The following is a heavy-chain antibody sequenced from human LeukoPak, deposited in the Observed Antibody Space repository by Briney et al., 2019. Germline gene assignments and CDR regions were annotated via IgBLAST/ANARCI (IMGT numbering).Heavy chain of an antibody. CDR1: GFTFRIYA. D-gene: IGHD4-17*01. CDR2: IRGSGGST. Sequence: GGSLRLSCAASGFTFRIYAMTWVRQSPGKGLEWVSAIRGSGGSTYYADSVKGRFTISRDNSKNTLYLQMNSLRAEDTAVYCCAKLFNDYGDYYFDYWGQGTLVTVSS. V-gene: IGHV3-23*01. CDR3: AKLFNDYGDYYFDY. J-gene: IGHJ4*02.